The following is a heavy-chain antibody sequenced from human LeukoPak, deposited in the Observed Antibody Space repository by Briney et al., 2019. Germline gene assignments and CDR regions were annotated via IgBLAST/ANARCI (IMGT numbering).Heavy chain of an antibody. Sequence: TGGSLRLSCAASGFTFSSYGMSWVRQAPGKGLEWVSSISGSGGSTYYADSVEGRFTISRDNSRNTLSLQMHSLRADDTAVYYCARDRAAAGRFFPWGQGTLVTVSS. CDR3: ARDRAAAGRFFP. J-gene: IGHJ5*02. D-gene: IGHD6-13*01. CDR2: ISGSGGST. CDR1: GFTFSSYG. V-gene: IGHV3-23*01.